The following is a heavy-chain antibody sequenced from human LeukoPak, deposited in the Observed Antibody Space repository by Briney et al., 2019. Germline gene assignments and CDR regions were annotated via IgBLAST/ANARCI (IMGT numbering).Heavy chain of an antibody. Sequence: SETLSLTCTVSGGSISSSSYYWDWIRQPPGKGLEWMGSIYYSGRTYYNMSLKSRVTISIDTSKNQFSLNLNSVTAADTAVYYCARRRYYDSTGYLDWGQGTLVTVS. CDR2: IYYSGRT. J-gene: IGHJ1*01. D-gene: IGHD3-22*01. V-gene: IGHV4-39*01. CDR1: GGSISSSSYY. CDR3: ARRRYYDSTGYLD.